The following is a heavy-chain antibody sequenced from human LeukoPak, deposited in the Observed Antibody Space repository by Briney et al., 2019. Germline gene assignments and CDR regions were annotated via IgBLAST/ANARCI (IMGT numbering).Heavy chain of an antibody. J-gene: IGHJ6*02. CDR1: GFTFSDYY. Sequence: PGGSLRLSCAASGFTFSDYYMSWIRQAPGKGLEWVSYISSSGSTIYYADSVKGRFTISRDNAKNSLYLQMNSLRAEDTAVYYCARASREIQLWFSGMDVWGQGTTVTVSS. D-gene: IGHD5-18*01. CDR2: ISSSGSTI. CDR3: ARASREIQLWFSGMDV. V-gene: IGHV3-11*04.